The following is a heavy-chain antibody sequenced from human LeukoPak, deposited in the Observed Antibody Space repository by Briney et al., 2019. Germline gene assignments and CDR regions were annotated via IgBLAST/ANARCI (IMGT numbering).Heavy chain of an antibody. CDR1: GFTFGTYA. V-gene: IGHV3-23*01. CDR3: AKDNADYPIYYFDS. J-gene: IGHJ4*02. D-gene: IGHD3-16*01. Sequence: PGGSLRLSCAASGFTFGTYAMNWVRQAPGKGLEWVSGISASGGGKFYADSVKGRFTISRDKSKSTVSLQMNSLRAEDAAVYYCAKDNADYPIYYFDSWGQGILVTVSS. CDR2: ISASGGGK.